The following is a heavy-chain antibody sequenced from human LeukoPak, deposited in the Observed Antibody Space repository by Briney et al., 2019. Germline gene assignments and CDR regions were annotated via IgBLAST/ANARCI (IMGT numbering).Heavy chain of an antibody. J-gene: IGHJ3*02. CDR3: ARDKLWFGESNDAFDI. CDR2: ISYDGSNK. CDR1: GFTFSSYA. Sequence: GGSLRLSCAASGFTFSSYAMHWVRQAPGKGLEWVAVISYDGSNKYYADSVKGRFTISRDNSKNTLYLQMNSLRAEDTAVYYCARDKLWFGESNDAFDIWGQGTMVTVSS. V-gene: IGHV3-30*04. D-gene: IGHD3-10*01.